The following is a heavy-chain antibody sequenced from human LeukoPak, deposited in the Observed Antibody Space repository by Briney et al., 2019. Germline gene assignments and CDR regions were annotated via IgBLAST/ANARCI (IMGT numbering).Heavy chain of an antibody. J-gene: IGHJ3*02. CDR2: IWYGGSNK. CDR3: AKDEGHDYGDYVGAFDI. V-gene: IGHV3-30*02. D-gene: IGHD4-17*01. Sequence: GGSLRLSCVASGFTFSRHGMHWVRQAPGKGLEWVAVIWYGGSNKYYADSVKGRFTISRDNSKNTLYLQMNSLSAEDTAVYYCAKDEGHDYGDYVGAFDIWGQGTMVTVSS. CDR1: GFTFSRHG.